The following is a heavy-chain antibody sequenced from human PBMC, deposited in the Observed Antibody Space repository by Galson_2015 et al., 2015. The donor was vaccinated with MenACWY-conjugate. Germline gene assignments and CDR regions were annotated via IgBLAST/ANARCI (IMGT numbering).Heavy chain of an antibody. CDR1: GYSFSTYW. CDR2: ISPGDSNT. J-gene: IGHJ6*02. V-gene: IGHV5-51*01. CDR3: ARHPPGGRGMGV. D-gene: IGHD1-26*01. Sequence: QSGAEVKKPGESLKISCKGSGYSFSTYWIAWVRQLPGKGLEWMGLISPGDSNTRYSPAFHGQVTISADKSISTAYLQLHSLQASDTAMYYCARHPPGGRGMGVWGQGTTVTVSS.